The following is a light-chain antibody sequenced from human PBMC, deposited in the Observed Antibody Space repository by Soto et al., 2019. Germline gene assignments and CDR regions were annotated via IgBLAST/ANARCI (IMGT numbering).Light chain of an antibody. J-gene: IGKJ1*01. Sequence: EIVLTQSPGTLSLSPGERATLSCRASQSVGNKLAWYRQTPGQPPRLLIYGASTRATDTPARFSGSGAGTDFTLSISRLEPVDFAVYYCQQYGSSFATFGQGTQVE. V-gene: IGKV3-20*01. CDR1: QSVGNK. CDR2: GAS. CDR3: QQYGSSFAT.